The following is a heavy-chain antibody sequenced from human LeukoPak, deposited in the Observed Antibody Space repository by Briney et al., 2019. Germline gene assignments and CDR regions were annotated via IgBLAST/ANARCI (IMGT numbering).Heavy chain of an antibody. Sequence: SETLSLTCTVSGGSISSNNYYWGWIRQPPGKGLEWFGSIDYSGSTNYNPSLKSRVTISVDTSKNQFSLKVTSVTAADTAVHYCAKIGGYMVRGVENWFDPWGQGTLVTVSS. D-gene: IGHD3-10*01. CDR2: IDYSGST. V-gene: IGHV4-39*01. J-gene: IGHJ5*02. CDR1: GGSISSNNYY. CDR3: AKIGGYMVRGVENWFDP.